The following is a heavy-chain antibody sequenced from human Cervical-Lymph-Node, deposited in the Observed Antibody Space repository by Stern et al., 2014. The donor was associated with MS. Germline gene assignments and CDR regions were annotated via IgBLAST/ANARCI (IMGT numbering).Heavy chain of an antibody. J-gene: IGHJ2*01. V-gene: IGHV7-4-1*02. D-gene: IGHD5-12*01. Sequence: QVQLLQPGSELKKPGASVKVSCKASGYTFTTYAMNWVRQAPGQGLEWMGWINTNTGNPTYAPGFTGRFVFSLDTSVSTAYLQISSLRANDTAVYYCARGWLGPDWYSDLWGRGTLVTVSS. CDR1: GYTFTTYA. CDR2: INTNTGNP. CDR3: ARGWLGPDWYSDL.